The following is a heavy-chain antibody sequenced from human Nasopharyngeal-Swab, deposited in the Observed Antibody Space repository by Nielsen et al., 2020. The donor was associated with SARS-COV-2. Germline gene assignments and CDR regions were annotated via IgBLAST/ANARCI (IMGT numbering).Heavy chain of an antibody. Sequence: GESLKISCAASGFTFSDYYMSWIRQAPGKGLEWVSYISSSSSTIYYADSVKGRFTISRDNAKNSLYLQMNSLRDEDTAVYYCARDRYWNDGAFDIWGQGTIVTVSS. CDR2: ISSSSSTI. D-gene: IGHD1-1*01. J-gene: IGHJ3*02. V-gene: IGHV3-11*04. CDR1: GFTFSDYY. CDR3: ARDRYWNDGAFDI.